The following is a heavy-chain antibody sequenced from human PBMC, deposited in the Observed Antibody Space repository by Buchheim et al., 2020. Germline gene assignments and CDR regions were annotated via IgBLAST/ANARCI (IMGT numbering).Heavy chain of an antibody. CDR2: IYSGGST. J-gene: IGHJ1*01. CDR3: ARVGYDFWSGYYARDVISWYFQH. V-gene: IGHV3-66*02. Sequence: EVQLVESGGGLVQPGGSLRLSCAASGFTVSSNYMSWVRQAPGKGLEWVSVIYSGGSTYYADSVKGRFTISRDNSKNTLYLQMNSLRAEDTAVYYCARVGYDFWSGYYARDVISWYFQHWGQGTL. CDR1: GFTVSSNY. D-gene: IGHD3-3*01.